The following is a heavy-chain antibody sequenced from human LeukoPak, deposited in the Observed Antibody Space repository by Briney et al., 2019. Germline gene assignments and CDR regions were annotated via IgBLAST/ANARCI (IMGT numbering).Heavy chain of an antibody. CDR2: INHSGST. V-gene: IGHV4-34*01. CDR1: GGSFSGYY. CDR3: ARDPSGYYVRWFDP. D-gene: IGHD3-3*01. J-gene: IGHJ5*02. Sequence: PSETLSLTCAVYGGSFSGYYWIGIRQPPGKGLDWIGEINHSGSTNYNPSLKSRVTIYVDTSNNQFSLKLSSVTAADTAVYYCARDPSGYYVRWFDPWGHGTLVTVSS.